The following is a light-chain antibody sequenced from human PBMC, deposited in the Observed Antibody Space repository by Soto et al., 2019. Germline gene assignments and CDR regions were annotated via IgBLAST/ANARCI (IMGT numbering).Light chain of an antibody. CDR1: QSISNF. Sequence: DIQMTQSPSSLSASLGYRFTITCLASQSISNFLNWFQHKPGKAPKVLISAASTLQSGVPSRFSGSVSGTDFTLTISSLQPEDSASYYCQQYYNSVLTFGGGTRLEI. CDR3: QQYYNSVLT. J-gene: IGKJ5*01. CDR2: AAS. V-gene: IGKV1-39*01.